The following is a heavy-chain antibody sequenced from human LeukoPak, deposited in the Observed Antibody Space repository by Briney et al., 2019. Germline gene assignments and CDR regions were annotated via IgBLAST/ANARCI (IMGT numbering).Heavy chain of an antibody. CDR2: IYTSGST. V-gene: IGHV4-4*07. CDR1: GGSISSYY. CDR3: ARDLLGHSSSWYPHWFDP. J-gene: IGHJ5*02. D-gene: IGHD6-13*01. Sequence: PSETLSLTRTVSGGSISSYYWSWIRQPAGKGLEWIGRIYTSGSTNYNPSLKSRVTMSVDTSKNQFSLKLSSVTAADTAVYYCARDLLGHSSSWYPHWFDPWGQGTLVTVSS.